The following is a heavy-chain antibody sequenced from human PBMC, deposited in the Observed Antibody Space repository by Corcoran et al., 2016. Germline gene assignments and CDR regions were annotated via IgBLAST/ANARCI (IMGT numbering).Heavy chain of an antibody. J-gene: IGHJ6*02. CDR1: GYTFTSYG. V-gene: IGHV1-18*01. D-gene: IGHD3-10*01. CDR3: ARDGRSSVEYYYGSGSYYPPSRTYYGMDV. Sequence: QVQLVQSGAEVKKPGASVKVSCKASGYTFTSYGISWVRQAPGQGLEWMGWISAYNGNTNYAQKLQGRVTMTTDTSTSTAYMELRSLRSDDTAVYYCARDGRSSVEYYYGSGSYYPPSRTYYGMDVWGQGTTVTVSS. CDR2: ISAYNGNT.